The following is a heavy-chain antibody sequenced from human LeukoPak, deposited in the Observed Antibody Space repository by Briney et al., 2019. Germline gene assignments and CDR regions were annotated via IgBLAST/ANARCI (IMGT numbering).Heavy chain of an antibody. D-gene: IGHD6-13*01. CDR1: GGTFSSYA. CDR3: ARSGRGHSSSWPTRVYYFDY. V-gene: IGHV1-69*13. Sequence: SVKVSCKASGGTFSSYAISWVRQAPGQGLEWMGGIIPIFGTANYAQKFQGRVTITADESTSTAYMELSSLRSEDTAVYYCARSGRGHSSSWPTRVYYFDYWGQGTLVTVFS. J-gene: IGHJ4*02. CDR2: IIPIFGTA.